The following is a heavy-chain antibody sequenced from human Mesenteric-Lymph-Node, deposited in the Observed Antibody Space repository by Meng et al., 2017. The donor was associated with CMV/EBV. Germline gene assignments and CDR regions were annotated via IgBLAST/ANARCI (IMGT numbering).Heavy chain of an antibody. CDR3: ARRGNYDSDYSEY. J-gene: IGHJ4*02. Sequence: QWEAQESGPGLVKPSETLSLSCIVSGDSISNSTYYWTWIRQTQGKGLEWIGSVHHSGTTYYNPSLKGRLTISVDTSANLFSLRLTTVTAADTATYYCARRGNYDSDYSEYWGQGTLVTVSS. CDR2: VHHSGTT. V-gene: IGHV4-39*01. D-gene: IGHD3-22*01. CDR1: GDSISNSTYY.